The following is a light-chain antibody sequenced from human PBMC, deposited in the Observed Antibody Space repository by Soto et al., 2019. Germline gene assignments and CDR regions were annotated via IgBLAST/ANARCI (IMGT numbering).Light chain of an antibody. CDR1: SSDVGGYNY. J-gene: IGLJ2*01. CDR2: EFS. Sequence: QSVLTQPASVSVSPGQSITISCTGTSSDVGGYNYVSWYQQHPGKAPKLMIYEFSNRPSGVSNRFSGSKSGNTASLTISGLQAEDEAEYYCSSYTSSSTLVFGGGTKLTVL. V-gene: IGLV2-14*01. CDR3: SSYTSSSTLV.